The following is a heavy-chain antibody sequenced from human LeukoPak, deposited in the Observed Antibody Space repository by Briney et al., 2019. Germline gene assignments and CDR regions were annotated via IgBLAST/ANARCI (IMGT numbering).Heavy chain of an antibody. J-gene: IGHJ6*02. CDR3: ARDSSPYYYYGMDV. CDR2: ISSSGSTI. V-gene: IGHV3-11*01. CDR1: GFTFSDYY. Sequence: GGSLRLSCAASGFTFSDYYTSWIRQAPGKGLEWVSYISSSGSTIYYADSVKGRFTISRDNAKNSLYLQMNSLRAEDTAVYYCARDSSPYYYYGMDVWGQGTTVTVSS. D-gene: IGHD2/OR15-2a*01.